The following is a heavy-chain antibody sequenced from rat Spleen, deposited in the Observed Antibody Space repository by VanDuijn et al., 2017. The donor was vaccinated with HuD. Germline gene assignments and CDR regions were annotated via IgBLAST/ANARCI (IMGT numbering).Heavy chain of an antibody. J-gene: IGHJ2*01. CDR3: AREGGGTYYPHYFDY. V-gene: IGHV2-45*01. CDR1: GFSLTSYN. Sequence: QVQLKESGPGLVQPSETLSLTCTVSGFSLTSYNVHWVRQPPGKGLEWMGVMWSGGSTDYNSALKSRLSISRDTSKNQVFLKMNSLQSEDTTTYYCAREGGGTYYPHYFDYWGQGVMVTVSS. CDR2: MWSGGST. D-gene: IGHD1-12*02.